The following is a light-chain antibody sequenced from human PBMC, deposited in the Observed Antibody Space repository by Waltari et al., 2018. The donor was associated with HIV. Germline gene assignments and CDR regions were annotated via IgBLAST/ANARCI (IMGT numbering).Light chain of an antibody. J-gene: IGLJ2*01. CDR3: SSFADRDGFYVL. CDR1: NSYIGSYGY. Sequence: QSALTQPPSASGSHGQSVPLSCTGSNSYIGSYGYVTWYQIHPGKDPNLVISEVTKRPSGVSDRFSGSKSANTAFLTVSGLQAEAEADYYCSSFADRDGFYVLFGGGTRLTVL. V-gene: IGLV2-8*01. CDR2: EVT.